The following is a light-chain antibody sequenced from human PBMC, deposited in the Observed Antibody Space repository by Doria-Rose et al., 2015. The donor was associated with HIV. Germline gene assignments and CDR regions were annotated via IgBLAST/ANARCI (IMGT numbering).Light chain of an antibody. V-gene: IGKV3-20*01. CDR1: QSFSSTY. Sequence: TQSPGTLSLSPGVRATLSCRASQSFSSTYLAWYQQKPGQAPSLLIYDGSTRATGIPDRFSASGSGTDFTLTINRLEPEDFALYYCHQYGTSWTFGQGTKVE. CDR3: HQYGTSWT. CDR2: DGS. J-gene: IGKJ1*01.